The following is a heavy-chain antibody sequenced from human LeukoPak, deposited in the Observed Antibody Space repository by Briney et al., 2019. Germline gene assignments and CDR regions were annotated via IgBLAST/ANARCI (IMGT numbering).Heavy chain of an antibody. V-gene: IGHV3-72*01. J-gene: IGHJ3*02. CDR1: GFTFSDHY. Sequence: PGGSLRLSCAASGFTFSDHYMDWLRQAPGKGLEWVGRTTNKANTYTTEYAASVKGRFTISGDDSKSTLYLQMNSLKTEDTAVYYCARGKYYYGSGSYIDAFDIWGQGTMVTVSS. D-gene: IGHD3-10*01. CDR3: ARGKYYYGSGSYIDAFDI. CDR2: TTNKANTYTT.